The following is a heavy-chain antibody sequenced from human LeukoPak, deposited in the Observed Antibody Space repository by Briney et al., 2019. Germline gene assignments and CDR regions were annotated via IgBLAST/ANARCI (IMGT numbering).Heavy chain of an antibody. CDR2: IYSGGGT. D-gene: IGHD3-10*01. J-gene: IGHJ4*02. CDR1: GFSVTSNY. V-gene: IGHV3-53*01. CDR3: ARGFHFYASGTYSGAFDY. Sequence: GGSLRLSCSASGFSVTSNYMSWVRQAPGKGLQWVSVIYSGGGTDYAGSVRGRFTISRDNSKNMLHLQMDNLRAEDTAVYYSARGFHFYASGTYSGAFDYWGQGTLVTVSS.